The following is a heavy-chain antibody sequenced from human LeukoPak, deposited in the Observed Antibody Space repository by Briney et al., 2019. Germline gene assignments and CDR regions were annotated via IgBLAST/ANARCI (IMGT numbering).Heavy chain of an antibody. D-gene: IGHD3-3*01. CDR2: IYSGGST. V-gene: IGHV3-53*01. CDR3: ARLPWSDFPY. J-gene: IGHJ4*02. CDR1: GLIVSSNY. Sequence: GGSLRLSCAASGLIVSSNYMNWVRQAPGKGLEWVSVIYSGGSTYYADSVKGRFIVSRDNSKNTVYLQMNSLRAEDTAVYYCARLPWSDFPYWGQGTLVTVSS.